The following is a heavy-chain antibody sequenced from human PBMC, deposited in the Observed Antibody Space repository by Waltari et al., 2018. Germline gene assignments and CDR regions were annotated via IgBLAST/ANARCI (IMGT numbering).Heavy chain of an antibody. CDR2: IRSKAYGGTT. D-gene: IGHD1-26*01. Sequence: EVQLVESGGGLVQPGRSLRLSCPASGFTSGDYAMSWVRQAPGKGLEWVGFIRSKAYGGTTEYAASVKGRFTISRDDSKSIAYLQMNSLKTEDTAVYYCTRRAGGSHHWGQGTLVTVSS. J-gene: IGHJ5*02. CDR3: TRRAGGSHH. V-gene: IGHV3-49*04. CDR1: GFTSGDYA.